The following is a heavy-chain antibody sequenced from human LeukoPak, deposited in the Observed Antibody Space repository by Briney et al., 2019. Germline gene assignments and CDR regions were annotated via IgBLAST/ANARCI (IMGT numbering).Heavy chain of an antibody. CDR2: ISGSGGST. CDR1: GFTFSSYA. V-gene: IGHV3-23*01. CDR3: AKDPGSYSSSSGILDY. Sequence: GGSLRLSCAASGFTFSSYAMSWVRQAPGKGLEWVSAISGSGGSTYYADSVKGRFTISRDNSKNTLYLQMNSLRAEDTAVYYCAKDPGSYSSSSGILDYWGQGALVTVSS. D-gene: IGHD6-6*01. J-gene: IGHJ4*02.